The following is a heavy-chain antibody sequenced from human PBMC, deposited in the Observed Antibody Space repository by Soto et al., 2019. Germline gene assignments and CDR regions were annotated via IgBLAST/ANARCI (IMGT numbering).Heavy chain of an antibody. CDR3: ARMGSQRYYYYGMDV. CDR2: ISSSSSYI. V-gene: IGHV3-21*01. CDR1: GFTISSYR. Sequence: EVQLVESRGGLVKPGGSLRLSCAASGFTISSYRMNWVRQAPGKGLEWVSSISSSSSYIYYADSVKGRFTISRDNAKNSLYLQMNSLRAEDTAVYYCARMGSQRYYYYGMDVWGQGTTVTVSS. J-gene: IGHJ6*02. D-gene: IGHD6-25*01.